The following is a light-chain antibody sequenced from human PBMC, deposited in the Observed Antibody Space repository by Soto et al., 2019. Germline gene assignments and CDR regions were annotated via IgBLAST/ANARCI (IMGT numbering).Light chain of an antibody. J-gene: IGLJ1*01. CDR1: NSDVGSYYS. CDR2: EAK. CDR3: SEYAGKDNHYV. V-gene: IGLV2-8*01. Sequence: SLPQPPSASLSPGHSATISCSGANSDVGSYYSVPWYQLHPAKAPKIIMYEAKKRTSGVTDRFSGSKSGNKAYLTVSGLHAEDEADYYCSEYAGKDNHYVFRSG.